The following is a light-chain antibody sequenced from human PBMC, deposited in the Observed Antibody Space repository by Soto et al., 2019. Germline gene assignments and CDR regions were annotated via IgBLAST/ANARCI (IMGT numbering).Light chain of an antibody. J-gene: IGKJ1*01. CDR1: QSVSNNY. CDR2: GAS. Sequence: EIVLTPSPGTLSLSPGERATLSCRASQSVSNNYLAWYQQKPGQAPRLLIYGASNRATGIPDRFSGSGSGTNFTLTTSRLEPEDFAVYYCQQYGSSGTFGQGTKVDIK. V-gene: IGKV3-20*01. CDR3: QQYGSSGT.